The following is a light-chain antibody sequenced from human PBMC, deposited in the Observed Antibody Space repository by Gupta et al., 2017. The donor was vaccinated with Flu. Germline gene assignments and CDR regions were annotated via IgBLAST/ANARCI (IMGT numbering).Light chain of an antibody. CDR2: KAS. J-gene: IGKJ1*01. Sequence: DIRMTQSPSTLSASIGDTVTISCRASQNIDGWLAWYQLKPGKAPKLLIYKASSLDNGVPSRFSGSGSGTIFTLTITGLQRDDSATYFCQQYFSYRTFGQGTKVEIK. CDR3: QQYFSYRT. CDR1: QNIDGW. V-gene: IGKV1-5*03.